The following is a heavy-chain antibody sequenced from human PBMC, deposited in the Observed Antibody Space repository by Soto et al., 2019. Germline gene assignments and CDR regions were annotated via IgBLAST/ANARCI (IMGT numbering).Heavy chain of an antibody. Sequence: GGSLRLSCAGSGLTFRNDWLSWVRQAPGKGPEWVANINQDGSERYYVDSVRGRFTIFRDNVENSLYLQLNSLRPEDTAVYYCAVYGYGVSAADYWGQGTLVTVSS. J-gene: IGHJ4*02. V-gene: IGHV3-7*03. CDR1: GLTFRNDW. CDR2: INQDGSER. D-gene: IGHD4-17*01. CDR3: AVYGYGVSAADY.